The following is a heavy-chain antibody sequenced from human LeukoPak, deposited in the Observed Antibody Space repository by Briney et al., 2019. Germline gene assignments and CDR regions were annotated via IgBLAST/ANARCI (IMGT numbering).Heavy chain of an antibody. CDR2: INPNSGGT. CDR3: ARADGYGDYLDY. D-gene: IGHD4-17*01. V-gene: IGHV1-2*02. CDR1: GYTFTGYY. Sequence: EASVKVSCTASGYTFTGYYMHWVRQAPGQGLEWMGWINPNSGGTNYAQKFQGRVTMTRDTSISTAYMELSRLRSDDTAVYYCARADGYGDYLDYWGQGTLVTVSS. J-gene: IGHJ4*02.